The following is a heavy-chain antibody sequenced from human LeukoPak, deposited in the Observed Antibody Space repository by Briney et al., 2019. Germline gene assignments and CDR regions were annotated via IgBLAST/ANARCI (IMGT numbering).Heavy chain of an antibody. J-gene: IGHJ4*02. Sequence: GSLGDSCAASGFTVSSNYMSWVRQAPGKGLEWVSVIYSGGSTYYADSVKGRFTISRDNSKNTLYLQMNSLRAEDTAVYYCARGSVDYGDPTGGNYFDHWGQGTLATVSS. V-gene: IGHV3-53*01. D-gene: IGHD4-17*01. CDR1: GFTVSSNY. CDR2: IYSGGST. CDR3: ARGSVDYGDPTGGNYFDH.